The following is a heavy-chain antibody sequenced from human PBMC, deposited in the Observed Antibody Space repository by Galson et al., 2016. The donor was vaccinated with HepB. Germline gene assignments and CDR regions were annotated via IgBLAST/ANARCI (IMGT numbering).Heavy chain of an antibody. CDR2: INPSGGST. V-gene: IGHV1-46*01. CDR3: ARVREGDYSFVY. D-gene: IGHD2-15*01. CDR1: GYPFTGYY. J-gene: IGHJ4*02. Sequence: SVKVSCKASGYPFTGYYIHWVRQAPGQGLEWMGIINPSGGSTSYAQKFQGRVTMTRDTSTSTVYMELSSLRSEDTAVYYCARVREGDYSFVYWGQGTLVTVPS.